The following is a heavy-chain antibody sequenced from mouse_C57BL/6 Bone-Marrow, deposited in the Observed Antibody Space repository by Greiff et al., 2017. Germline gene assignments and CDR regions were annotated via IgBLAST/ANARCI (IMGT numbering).Heavy chain of an antibody. CDR2: INPSSGYT. CDR1: GYTFTSYT. J-gene: IGHJ4*01. CDR3: ARKIYDGYYLRLDY. V-gene: IGHV1-4*01. Sequence: VQLQQSGAELARPGASVKMSCKASGYTFTSYTMHWVKQRPGQGLEWIGYINPSSGYTKYNQKFKDKATLTADKSSSTAYMQLSSLTSEDSAVYYCARKIYDGYYLRLDYWGQGTSVTVSS. D-gene: IGHD2-3*01.